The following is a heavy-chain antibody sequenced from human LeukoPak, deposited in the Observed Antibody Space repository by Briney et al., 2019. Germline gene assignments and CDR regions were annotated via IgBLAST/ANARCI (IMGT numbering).Heavy chain of an antibody. CDR1: GFTFSNAG. CDR2: IKSKTDGGTT. V-gene: IGHV3-15*01. D-gene: IGHD2-15*01. Sequence: GGSVRLSCAASGFTFSNAGMSWVRQAPGKGLEWVGRIKSKTDGGTTDYAAPVKGRFTISRDDSKNTLYLQMNSLKTEDTAVYYCTTVLIPFLSNVDYWGQGTLVTVSS. J-gene: IGHJ4*02. CDR3: TTVLIPFLSNVDY.